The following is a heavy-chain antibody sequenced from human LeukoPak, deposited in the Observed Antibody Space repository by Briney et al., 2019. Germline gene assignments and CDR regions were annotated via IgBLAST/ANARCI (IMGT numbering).Heavy chain of an antibody. CDR1: GYTVTGNY. Sequence: ASVKVSCKATGYTVTGNYMYWVRQAHPQGHERMGWINPNSGGTNYAQKFQGRVTMTRDTSISTAYMELSRLRSDDTAVYYCARTRPVTHEDYFDYWGQGTLVTVSS. D-gene: IGHD4-17*01. V-gene: IGHV1-2*02. CDR3: ARTRPVTHEDYFDY. J-gene: IGHJ4*02. CDR2: INPNSGGT.